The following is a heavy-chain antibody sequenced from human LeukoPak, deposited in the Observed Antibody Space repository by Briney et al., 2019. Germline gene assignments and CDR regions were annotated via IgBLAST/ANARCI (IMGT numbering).Heavy chain of an antibody. J-gene: IGHJ4*02. D-gene: IGHD5-12*01. V-gene: IGHV3-15*01. CDR1: GFTFSNAW. CDR3: TTVRRGYSGYVDY. CDR2: IKSKTDGGTT. Sequence: GGSLRLSCAASGFTFSNAWMSWVRQAPGKGLEWVGRIKSKTDGGTTDYAAPVKGRFTISRDDSKNTLYLQMNSLKTEDTAVYYCTTVRRGYSGYVDYWGQGTLVTVSS.